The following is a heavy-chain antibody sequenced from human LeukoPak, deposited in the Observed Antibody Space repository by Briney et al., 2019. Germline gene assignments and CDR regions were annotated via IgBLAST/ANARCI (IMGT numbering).Heavy chain of an antibody. CDR1: GFTFNNYA. V-gene: IGHV3-23*01. J-gene: IGHJ4*02. CDR2: VSGSSDNT. Sequence: QSGGSLRLSCAASGFTFNNYAMTWVRQAPGKGLEWVSVVSGSSDNTNYADSVKGRFTISRDNSKNTLFLQMNSLRTEDTAVYFCARWGNDYSQFDSWGQGTLVTVS. D-gene: IGHD4-11*01. CDR3: ARWGNDYSQFDS.